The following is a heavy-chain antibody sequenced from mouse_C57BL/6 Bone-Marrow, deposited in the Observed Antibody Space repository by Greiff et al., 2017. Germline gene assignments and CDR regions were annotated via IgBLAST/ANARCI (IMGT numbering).Heavy chain of an antibody. J-gene: IGHJ1*03. CDR1: GYTFTSYG. Sequence: QVQLQQSGAELARPGASVKLSCKASGYTFTSYGISWVKQRTGQGLEWIGEIYPRSGNTYYNEKFKGKATLTADKSSSTAYMELRSLTSEDSAVYFCARPYWDGWYFDVWGTGTTVTVSS. CDR2: IYPRSGNT. D-gene: IGHD4-1*01. V-gene: IGHV1-81*01. CDR3: ARPYWDGWYFDV.